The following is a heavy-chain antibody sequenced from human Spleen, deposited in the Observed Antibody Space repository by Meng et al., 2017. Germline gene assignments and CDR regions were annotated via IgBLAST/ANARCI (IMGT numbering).Heavy chain of an antibody. J-gene: IGHJ4*01. CDR3: ARDEDISAAGKLFGDY. V-gene: IGHV1-2*06. D-gene: IGHD6-13*01. CDR1: GYNFPDYY. CDR2: IDPKTGDT. Sequence: QVQLVQSGAEVKKPGASVKVPCKPSGYNFPDYYIHWVRRAPGQGLEWMGRIDPKTGDTHYALKFQGRVTMTGDTSISTAYMELSGLRSDDTAMYYCARDEDISAAGKLFGDYWGHGTLVTVSS.